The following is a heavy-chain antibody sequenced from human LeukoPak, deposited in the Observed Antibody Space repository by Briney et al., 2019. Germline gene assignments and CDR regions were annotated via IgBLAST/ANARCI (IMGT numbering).Heavy chain of an antibody. CDR3: AKGYLAVAAILLGFDY. CDR2: NSSGGGST. V-gene: IGHV3-23*01. J-gene: IGHJ4*02. CDR1: GFIYSPYA. D-gene: IGHD6-19*01. Sequence: GVSLRLPCAASGFIYSPYAMMWAPQAPGRGLEWVSANSSGGGSTYYAGSVKVRFPISRENSKNMLYLQMNSLRADDTSVYYCAKGYLAVAAILLGFDYWGQGTLVTVSS.